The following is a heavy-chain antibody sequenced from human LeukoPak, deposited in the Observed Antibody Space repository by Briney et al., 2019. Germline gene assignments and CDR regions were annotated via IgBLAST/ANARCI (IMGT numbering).Heavy chain of an antibody. CDR3: ARGGKYYDILTGPRGLYYFDY. Sequence: SETLSLTCTVSGGSISSGGYYWSWIRQHPGKGLEWIGYIYYSGSTYYNPSLKSRVTISVDTSKNQFSLKLSSVTAADTAVYYCARGGKYYDILTGPRGLYYFDYWGQGTLVTVSS. J-gene: IGHJ4*02. CDR2: IYYSGST. CDR1: GGSISSGGYY. D-gene: IGHD3-9*01. V-gene: IGHV4-31*03.